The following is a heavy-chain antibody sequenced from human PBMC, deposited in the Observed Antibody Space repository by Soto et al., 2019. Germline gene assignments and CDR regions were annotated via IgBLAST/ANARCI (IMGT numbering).Heavy chain of an antibody. CDR3: ARRLHSSSWCYFDY. Sequence: ETLSLTCTVSGGSISSSSYYWGWIRQPPGKGLEWIGTIYYTGSTYYSPSLKSRVTVSVDTSKNQFSLELSSVTAADTAVYYCARRLHSSSWCYFDYWGQGTLVTVSS. D-gene: IGHD6-13*01. CDR1: GGSISSSSYY. CDR2: IYYTGST. V-gene: IGHV4-39*01. J-gene: IGHJ4*02.